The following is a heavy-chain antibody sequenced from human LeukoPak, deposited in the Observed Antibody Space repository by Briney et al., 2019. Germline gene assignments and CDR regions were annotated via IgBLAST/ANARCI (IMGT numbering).Heavy chain of an antibody. CDR1: GGSISSYY. V-gene: IGHV4-59*01. D-gene: IGHD6-19*01. J-gene: IGHJ4*02. CDR2: IYYSGST. Sequence: SETLSLTCTVSGGSISSYYWSWIRQPPGKGLEWIGYIYYSGSTNYNPSLKSRVTISVDTSKNQFSLKLSSVTAADTAAYYCARASSGWNKDFDYWGQGTLVTVSS. CDR3: ARASSGWNKDFDY.